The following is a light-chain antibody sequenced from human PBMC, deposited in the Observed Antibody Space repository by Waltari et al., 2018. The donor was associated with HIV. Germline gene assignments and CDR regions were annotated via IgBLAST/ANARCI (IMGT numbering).Light chain of an antibody. CDR3: QSAHNSDVI. CDR1: ALPKHY. V-gene: IGLV3-25*03. CDR2: QDT. J-gene: IGLJ2*01. Sequence: SYELTQTPSVSLPPGQTATLMCSGDALPKHYVYWYQQKAGQAPVMIIFQDTKRPSDIPARFSASSAGTTASLTISGVQAEDEADYFCQSAHNSDVIFGGGTKLTVL.